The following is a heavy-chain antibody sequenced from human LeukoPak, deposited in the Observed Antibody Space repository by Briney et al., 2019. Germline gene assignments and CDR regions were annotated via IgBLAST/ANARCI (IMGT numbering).Heavy chain of an antibody. Sequence: SETLSLTCTVSSGSISSGYYWGWIRQPPGKGLEWIGSVFHSGSTYINPSLKSRVTMSVDTSKNHFSLNLSPVTAADTAVYYCARVAGVSIINSYYFGNWGQGTLVAVSS. J-gene: IGHJ4*02. CDR1: SGSISSGYY. D-gene: IGHD3-16*02. CDR3: ARVAGVSIINSYYFGN. CDR2: VFHSGST. V-gene: IGHV4-38-2*02.